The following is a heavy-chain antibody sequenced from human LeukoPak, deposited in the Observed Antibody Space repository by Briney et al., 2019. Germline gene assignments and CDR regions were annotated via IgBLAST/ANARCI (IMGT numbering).Heavy chain of an antibody. Sequence: GGSLRLSCAASGFTFSDYYMSWIRQAPGKGLEWVSYISSGTSTIHYADSVRGRFTISRDNANNSLYLQMNSLGAEDTAVYYCARPYCSGTSCYSDGMDVWGQGTTVTVSS. CDR1: GFTFSDYY. D-gene: IGHD2-15*01. V-gene: IGHV3-11*01. CDR2: ISSGTSTI. J-gene: IGHJ6*02. CDR3: ARPYCSGTSCYSDGMDV.